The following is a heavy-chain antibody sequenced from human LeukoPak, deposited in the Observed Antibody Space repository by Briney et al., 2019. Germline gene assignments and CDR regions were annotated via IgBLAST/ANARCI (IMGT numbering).Heavy chain of an antibody. CDR2: MYYSGYT. CDR1: GGPISSYY. J-gene: IGHJ5*02. D-gene: IGHD4-17*01. CDR3: AYYGDPPYNWFDP. V-gene: IGHV4-59*12. Sequence: PSETLSLTCTVSGGPISSYYWSWIRQPTGMGLEWIGYMYYSGYTNYNPSLKSRVTTSVDMSKNQFSLQLNSVTPEDTAVYYCAYYGDPPYNWFDPWGQGTLVTVSS.